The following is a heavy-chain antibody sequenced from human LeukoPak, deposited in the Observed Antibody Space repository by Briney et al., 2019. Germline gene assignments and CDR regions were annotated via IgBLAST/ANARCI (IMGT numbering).Heavy chain of an antibody. J-gene: IGHJ4*02. V-gene: IGHV3-21*01. Sequence: KPGGSLRLSCAASGFTFSSHEMNWVRQAPGKGLEWVSSISSSSSYIYYADSVKGRFTISRDNAKNSLYLQMNSLRAEDTAVYYCARWTIFGVAEDYWGQGTLVTVSS. D-gene: IGHD3-3*01. CDR3: ARWTIFGVAEDY. CDR2: ISSSSSYI. CDR1: GFTFSSHE.